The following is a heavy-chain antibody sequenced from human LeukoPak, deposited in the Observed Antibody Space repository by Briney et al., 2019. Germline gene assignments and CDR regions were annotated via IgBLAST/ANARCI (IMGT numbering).Heavy chain of an antibody. CDR2: IKQDGSDK. V-gene: IGHV3-7*04. D-gene: IGHD2-2*01. CDR1: GFTFSTYW. CDR3: ARGVPAAIYYYYYMDV. J-gene: IGHJ6*03. Sequence: GGSLRLSCAASGFTFSTYWMSWVRQAPGKGLEWVANIKQDGSDKYYVDSVKGRFTISRDNAKNSLYLQMNSLRAEDTAVYYCARGVPAAIYYYYYMDVWGKGTTVTVSS.